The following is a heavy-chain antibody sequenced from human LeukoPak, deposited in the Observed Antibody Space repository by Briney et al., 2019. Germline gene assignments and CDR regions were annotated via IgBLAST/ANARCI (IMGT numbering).Heavy chain of an antibody. Sequence: GASVKVSCKASGGTFSSYAISWVRQAPGQGLEWMGWINPNNGDTDYAQKFQGRVTMTRNTSITTGYVELSSLRSDDAAVYYCAMSSYTSTWAGTYWGQGTLVIVSS. CDR3: AMSSYTSTWAGTY. V-gene: IGHV1-2*02. CDR2: INPNNGDT. J-gene: IGHJ4*02. D-gene: IGHD6-13*01. CDR1: GGTFSSYA.